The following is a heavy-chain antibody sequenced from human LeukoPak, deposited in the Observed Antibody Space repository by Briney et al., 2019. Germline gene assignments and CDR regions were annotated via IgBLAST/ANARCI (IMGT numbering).Heavy chain of an antibody. CDR3: ARSRSIRRVGITIFGGVIDAFDI. V-gene: IGHV1-69*05. Sequence: SSVKVSCKASGGTFSSYAISWVRQAPGQGLEWMGRIIPIFGTANYAQKFQGRVTITTDESTNTAYMELSSLRSEDTAVYYCARSRSIRRVGITIFGGVIDAFDIWGQGTMVTVSS. CDR1: GGTFSSYA. J-gene: IGHJ3*02. CDR2: IIPIFGTA. D-gene: IGHD3-3*01.